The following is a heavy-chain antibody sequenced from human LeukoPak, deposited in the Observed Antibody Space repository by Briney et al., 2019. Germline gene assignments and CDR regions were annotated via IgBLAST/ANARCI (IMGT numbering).Heavy chain of an antibody. D-gene: IGHD1-26*01. Sequence: KPSETLSLTCTVSGDSISSYFWTWIRQPAGKGLEWIGRIYSGGTTNYNPSLKRRVTMSIDASRTQFSLRLSSVTAADTAVYFCAREYSGSQRNLYFYYYGMDVWGQGTTVTVS. CDR2: IYSGGTT. J-gene: IGHJ6*02. V-gene: IGHV4-4*07. CDR3: AREYSGSQRNLYFYYYGMDV. CDR1: GDSISSYF.